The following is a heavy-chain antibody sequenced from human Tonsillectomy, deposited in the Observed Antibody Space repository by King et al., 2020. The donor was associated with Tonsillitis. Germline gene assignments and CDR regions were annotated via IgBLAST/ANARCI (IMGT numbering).Heavy chain of an antibody. CDR3: AKDPLYSGDSSGYYSYFDY. CDR2: IIGRGGSP. D-gene: IGHD3-22*01. J-gene: IGHJ4*02. Sequence: VQLVESGGGLVQPGGSLRLSCAASGFTFSSYARSWVRPAPGKGLEWVSLIIGRGGSPYYAESLKGRFIISRDHSKNTLYLQWKRLRAEDTAVYYCAKDPLYSGDSSGYYSYFDYWGQGTLVTVSS. CDR1: GFTFSSYA. V-gene: IGHV3-23*04.